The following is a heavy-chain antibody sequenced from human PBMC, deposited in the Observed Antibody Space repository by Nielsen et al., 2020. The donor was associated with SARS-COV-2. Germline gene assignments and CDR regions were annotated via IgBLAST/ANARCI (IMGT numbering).Heavy chain of an antibody. Sequence: WVRQAPGQGLEWMGRIIPILGIANYAQKFQGRVTITADKSTSTAYMELSSLRSEDTAVYYCARGNWYCSGGSCWGFYYYYYGMDVWGQGTTVTVSS. CDR2: IIPILGIA. V-gene: IGHV1-69*04. J-gene: IGHJ6*02. D-gene: IGHD2-15*01. CDR3: ARGNWYCSGGSCWGFYYYYYGMDV.